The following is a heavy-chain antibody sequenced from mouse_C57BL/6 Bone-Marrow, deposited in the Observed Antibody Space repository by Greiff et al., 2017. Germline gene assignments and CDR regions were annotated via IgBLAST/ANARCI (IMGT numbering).Heavy chain of an antibody. CDR3: ARTDCFAY. CDR1: GYAFSSSW. V-gene: IGHV1-82*01. J-gene: IGHJ3*01. CDR2: IYPGDGDT. Sequence: QVQLQQSGPELVKPGASVKISCKASGYAFSSSWMNWVKQRPGKGLEWIGRIYPGDGDTNYNGKFKGKATLTADKSSSTAYMQLSSLTSEDSAVYFCARTDCFAYWGQGTLVTVSA.